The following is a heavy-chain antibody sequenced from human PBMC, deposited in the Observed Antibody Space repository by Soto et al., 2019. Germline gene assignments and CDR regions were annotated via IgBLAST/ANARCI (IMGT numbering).Heavy chain of an antibody. CDR3: AKVGNKATGS. CDR1: GGSLNTFV. D-gene: IGHD1-1*01. V-gene: IGHV1-69*01. Sequence: VDLVQSGTEVKKPGSSVKVSCRASGGSLNTFVIIWVRQAPGQGLEWMGGIIPSFGTPNYAQKFQGRATITGDESKNSGFMELSSLIGKDTGVYWSAKVGNKATGSWGQGTLVTVSS. CDR2: IIPSFGTP. J-gene: IGHJ4*02.